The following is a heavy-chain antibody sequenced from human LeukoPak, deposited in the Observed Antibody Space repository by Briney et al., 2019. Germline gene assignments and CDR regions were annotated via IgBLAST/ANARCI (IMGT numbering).Heavy chain of an antibody. V-gene: IGHV3-21*01. CDR3: VRLRRNSDTSGFYYYYDF. CDR2: ISVRSNYI. D-gene: IGHD3-22*01. CDR1: GYTFSSYS. Sequence: GGSLRLSCAASGYTFSSYSINWVRQAPGKGLEWVTSISVRSNYIYYADSVRGRFRISRDDARDSLYLQMNSLRAEDTAVYYCVRLRRNSDTSGFYYYYDFWGQGTLVTVSS. J-gene: IGHJ4*02.